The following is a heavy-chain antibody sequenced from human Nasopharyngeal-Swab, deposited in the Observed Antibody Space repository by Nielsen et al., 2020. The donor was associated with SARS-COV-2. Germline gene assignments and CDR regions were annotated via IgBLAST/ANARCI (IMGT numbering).Heavy chain of an antibody. J-gene: IGHJ3*02. CDR2: ISYDGSNK. D-gene: IGHD1-26*01. CDR3: AKGKGGSYFDAFDI. CDR1: GFTFSSYA. V-gene: IGHV3-30-3*01. Sequence: GESLKISCAASGFTFSSYAMHWVRQAPGKGPEWVAVISYDGSNKYYADSVKGRFTISRDNSKNTLYLQMNSLRAEDTAVYYCAKGKGGSYFDAFDIWGQGTMVTVSS.